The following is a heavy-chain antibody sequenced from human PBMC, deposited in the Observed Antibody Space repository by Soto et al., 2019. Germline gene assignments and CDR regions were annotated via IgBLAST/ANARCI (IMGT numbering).Heavy chain of an antibody. D-gene: IGHD6-13*01. CDR3: ARGGLAAAGTSKDI. CDR2: IYHSGST. Sequence: QVQLQESGPGLVKPSETLSLTCIVSGGSVSSSRYYWSWIRQPPGKGLEWIGEIYHSGSTNYNPSLKSRVTISVDKSKNQFSLKLSSVTAADTAVYYCARGGLAAAGTSKDIWGQGTMVTVSS. V-gene: IGHV4-61*01. J-gene: IGHJ3*02. CDR1: GGSVSSSRYY.